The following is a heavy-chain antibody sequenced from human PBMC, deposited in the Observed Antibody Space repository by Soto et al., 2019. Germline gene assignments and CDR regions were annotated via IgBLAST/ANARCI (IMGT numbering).Heavy chain of an antibody. D-gene: IGHD3-10*01. J-gene: IGHJ6*02. CDR3: AREGYSYGSGSYSPPRYYGMDV. CDR2: ISAYNDNT. Sequence: QIQLVQSGAEVKKAGASVKVSCKASGYTFTNYGISWVRQALGQGLEWMGWISAYNDNTNYAQKFQGRVTLTTDTSTRTAYMKRRSLTSDATAVYYCAREGYSYGSGSYSPPRYYGMDVWGQGTTVTVFS. V-gene: IGHV1-18*01. CDR1: GYTFTNYG.